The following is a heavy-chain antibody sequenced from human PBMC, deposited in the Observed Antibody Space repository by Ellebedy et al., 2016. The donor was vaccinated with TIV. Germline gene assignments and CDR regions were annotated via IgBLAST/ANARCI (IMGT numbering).Heavy chain of an antibody. Sequence: SLKISCAASGFTFDDYAMHWVRQAPGKGLEWVSGISWNSGTTDYADFVKDRFTISRDNAKNSLYLQMNRLRADDTAFYYCARDLRITARDYYLDYWGQGTLVTVSS. V-gene: IGHV3-9*01. J-gene: IGHJ4*02. CDR1: GFTFDDYA. CDR3: ARDLRITARDYYLDY. CDR2: ISWNSGTT. D-gene: IGHD6-6*01.